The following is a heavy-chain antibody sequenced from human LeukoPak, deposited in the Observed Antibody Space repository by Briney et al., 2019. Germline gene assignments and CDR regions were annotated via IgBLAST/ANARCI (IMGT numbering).Heavy chain of an antibody. J-gene: IGHJ4*02. CDR1: GYTFTGYY. D-gene: IGHD6-13*01. CDR3: ARDGYAAGTRPHFDY. Sequence: ASVKVSCKASGYTFTGYYMHWVRQAPGQGLEWMGWINPNSGGTNYAQKFQGWVTMTRDTSISTAYMELSRLRSDDTAVYYCARDGYAAGTRPHFDYWGQGTLVTVSS. CDR2: INPNSGGT. V-gene: IGHV1-2*04.